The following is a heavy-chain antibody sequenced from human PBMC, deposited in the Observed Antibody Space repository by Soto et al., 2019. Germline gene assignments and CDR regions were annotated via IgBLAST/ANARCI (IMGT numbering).Heavy chain of an antibody. Sequence: QVQLVESGGGVVQPGRSLSLSCAASGFTFSSYGMHWVRQAPSKGLEWVAVIWYDGSNKYYADSVKGRFTISRDNSKNTLYLQMNSLRAEDTAVYYCARDYDSSGYPRYYFDYWGQGTLVTVSS. V-gene: IGHV3-33*01. CDR3: ARDYDSSGYPRYYFDY. D-gene: IGHD3-22*01. CDR1: GFTFSSYG. J-gene: IGHJ4*02. CDR2: IWYDGSNK.